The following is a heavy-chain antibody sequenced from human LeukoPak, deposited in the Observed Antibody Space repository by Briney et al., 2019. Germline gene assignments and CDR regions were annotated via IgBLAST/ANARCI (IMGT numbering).Heavy chain of an antibody. J-gene: IGHJ3*02. CDR1: GVSINSYY. CDR2: IYYSGST. Sequence: AETLSLTCTVSGVSINSYYWSWIRQPPGKGLEWIGYIYYSGSTNYNPSLKSRVTISVDKSKTQFSLKLSSVTAADTGVYYCARDKWEHRYAFDIWGEGRMVT. V-gene: IGHV4-59*12. CDR3: ARDKWEHRYAFDI. D-gene: IGHD1-26*01.